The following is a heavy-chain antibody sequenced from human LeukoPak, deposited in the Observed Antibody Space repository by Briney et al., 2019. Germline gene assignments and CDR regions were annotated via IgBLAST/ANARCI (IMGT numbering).Heavy chain of an antibody. J-gene: IGHJ4*02. V-gene: IGHV4-38-2*02. CDR3: ARVDTAMVTPDY. D-gene: IGHD5-18*01. CDR1: GYSISSDYY. Sequence: SETLSLTCTVSGYSISSDYYWGWIRQPPGKGLEWIGSIYHSGSTYNNPSLNSRVTISVHTSKNQFSLRLSSVTAADTAVYYCARVDTAMVTPDYWGQGTLVTVSS. CDR2: IYHSGST.